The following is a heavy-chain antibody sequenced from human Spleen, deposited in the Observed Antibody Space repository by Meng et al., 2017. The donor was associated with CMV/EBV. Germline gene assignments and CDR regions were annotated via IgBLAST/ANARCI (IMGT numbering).Heavy chain of an antibody. Sequence: GGSLRLSCGASGFTLSSHWMTWVRQAPGKGLEWVANIKEDGGEDNYVDSVKGRFTISRDNAKNSLYLQMNSLRAEDTAVYYCARDIVVVPAAILDSYGMDVWGQGTTVTVSS. J-gene: IGHJ6*02. D-gene: IGHD2-2*02. V-gene: IGHV3-7*01. CDR2: IKEDGGED. CDR3: ARDIVVVPAAILDSYGMDV. CDR1: GFTLSSHW.